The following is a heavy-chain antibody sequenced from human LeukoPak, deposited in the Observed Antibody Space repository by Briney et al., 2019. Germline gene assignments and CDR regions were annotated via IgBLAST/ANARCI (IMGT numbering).Heavy chain of an antibody. CDR1: GGSISSYY. J-gene: IGHJ4*02. CDR2: IYTSGSTSGST. CDR3: ARDSGTVGAHFDY. Sequence: SETLSLTCTVSGGSISSYYWSWIRQPAGKGLEWIGRIYTSGSTSGSTNYNPSLKSRVTMSVDTSKNQFSLKLSSVTAADTAVYYCARDSGTVGAHFDYWGQGTLVTVSS. V-gene: IGHV4-4*07. D-gene: IGHD1-26*01.